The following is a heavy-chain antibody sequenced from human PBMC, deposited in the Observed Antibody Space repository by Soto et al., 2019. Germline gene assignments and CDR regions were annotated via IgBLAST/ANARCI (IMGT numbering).Heavy chain of an antibody. CDR1: GFTFSSYG. CDR2: ISYDGSNK. J-gene: IGHJ4*02. Sequence: VQLVESGGGVVQPGRSLRLSCAASGFTFSSYGMHWVRQAPGKGLEWVAVISYDGSNKYYADSVKGRFTISRDNSKNTLYLQMNSLRAEDTAVYYCAKDSGRPRITIFGVVISLDYWGQGTLVTVSS. D-gene: IGHD3-3*01. CDR3: AKDSGRPRITIFGVVISLDY. V-gene: IGHV3-30*18.